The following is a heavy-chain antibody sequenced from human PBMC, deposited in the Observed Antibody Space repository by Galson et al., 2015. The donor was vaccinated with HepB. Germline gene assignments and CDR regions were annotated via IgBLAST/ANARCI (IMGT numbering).Heavy chain of an antibody. V-gene: IGHV1-69*02. CDR1: GGTFSSTT. CDR3: ARRLYYDTSGYHDAFDI. J-gene: IGHJ3*02. Sequence: SVKVSCKASGGTFSSTTIRWPRQAPGQGLEWMGRIIPILDVTNYAQKFQGRVTITADKYPGTAYMELSSLSSEDTAVYYCARRLYYDTSGYHDAFDIWGQGTRVIVSS. CDR2: IIPILDVT. D-gene: IGHD3-22*01.